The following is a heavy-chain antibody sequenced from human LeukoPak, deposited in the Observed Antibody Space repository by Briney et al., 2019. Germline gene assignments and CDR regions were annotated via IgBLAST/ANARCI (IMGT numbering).Heavy chain of an antibody. CDR1: GGSFSGRY. J-gene: IGHJ4*01. CDR2: INHSGST. Sequence: SETLSLTCAVYGGSFSGRYWSWIRQPPGKGLEWIGEINHSGSTNYNPSLKSRVTISVDTSKNQFSLKLSSVTAADTAVYYCARGAPRSVPAQGEFDYWGHGTLVTVSS. V-gene: IGHV4-34*01. D-gene: IGHD2-2*01. CDR3: ARGAPRSVPAQGEFDY.